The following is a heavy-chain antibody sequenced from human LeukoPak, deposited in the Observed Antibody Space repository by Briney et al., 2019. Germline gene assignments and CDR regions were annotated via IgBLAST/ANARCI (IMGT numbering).Heavy chain of an antibody. D-gene: IGHD2-2*01. CDR3: ARGGVVPAAIANWFDP. CDR2: VYHSGST. CDR1: GYSISTGYY. V-gene: IGHV4-38-2*02. J-gene: IGHJ5*02. Sequence: SETLSLTCTVSGYSISTGYYWGWLRQPPGKGLEWIGNVYHSGSTYYNPSLRSRVTISVDTSKNQFSLKLSSVTAADTAVYYCARGGVVPAAIANWFDPWGQGTLVTVSS.